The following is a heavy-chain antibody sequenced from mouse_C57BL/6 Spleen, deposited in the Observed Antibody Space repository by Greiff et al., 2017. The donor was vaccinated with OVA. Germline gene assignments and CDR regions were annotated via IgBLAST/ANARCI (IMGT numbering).Heavy chain of an antibody. J-gene: IGHJ4*01. V-gene: IGHV2-2*01. CDR3: ARMDY. Sequence: VKLQESGPGLVQPSQSLSITCTVSGFSLTSYGVHWVRQSSGKGLEWLGVIWSGGRTDEKAAFISRLSISKDNSKSQVFFKMNSLQADDTAKYYCARMDYWGQGTSVTVSS. CDR1: GFSLTSYG. CDR2: IWSGGRT.